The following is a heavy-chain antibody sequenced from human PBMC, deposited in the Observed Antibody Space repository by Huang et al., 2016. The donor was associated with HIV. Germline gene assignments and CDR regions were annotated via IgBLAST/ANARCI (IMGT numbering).Heavy chain of an antibody. J-gene: IGHJ5*02. V-gene: IGHV4-39*01. CDR3: ARPPGSGILGGWFDP. CDR2: IYYAGRT. CDR1: GGSVSSTNYY. D-gene: IGHD3-10*01. Sequence: QLQLQESGPGLVKPSETLSLTCTVFGGSVSSTNYYWGWIRQPPGKGLEWIGTIYYAGRTHYNPYLRGRVTMSVDTTKNQFYLKVTSVTAADTALYYCARPPGSGILGGWFDPWGQGALVTVSS.